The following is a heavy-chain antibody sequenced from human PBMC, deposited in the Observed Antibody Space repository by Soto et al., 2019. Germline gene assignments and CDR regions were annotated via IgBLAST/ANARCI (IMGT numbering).Heavy chain of an antibody. CDR2: IYYSGST. CDR1: GGSISSYY. CDR3: ARERLGGWFDP. Sequence: PSETLSLTCTVSGGSISSYYWSWIRQPPGKGLEWIGYIYYSGSTNYNPSLKSRVTISVDTSKNQFSLKLSSVTAADTAVYYCARERLGGWFDPWGQGTLVPVSS. D-gene: IGHD1-26*01. V-gene: IGHV4-59*01. J-gene: IGHJ5*02.